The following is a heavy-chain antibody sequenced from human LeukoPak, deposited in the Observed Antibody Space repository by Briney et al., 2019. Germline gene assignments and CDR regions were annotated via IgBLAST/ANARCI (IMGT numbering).Heavy chain of an antibody. CDR1: GYTFTSYG. J-gene: IGHJ6*03. D-gene: IGHD1-26*01. CDR2: INPNSGGT. CDR3: ARSYKGLGYYYYYMDV. Sequence: ASVKVSCKASGYTFTSYGISWVRQAPGQGLEWMGWINPNSGGTNYAQKFQGRVTMTRDTSISTAYMELSRLRSDDTAVYYCARSYKGLGYYYYYMDVWGKGTTVTISS. V-gene: IGHV1-2*02.